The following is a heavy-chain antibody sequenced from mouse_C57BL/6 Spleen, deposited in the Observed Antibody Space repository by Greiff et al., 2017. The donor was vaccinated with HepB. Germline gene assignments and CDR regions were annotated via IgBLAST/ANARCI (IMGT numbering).Heavy chain of an antibody. V-gene: IGHV1-64*01. J-gene: IGHJ3*01. CDR3: AKGIYYDYDSPFAY. D-gene: IGHD2-4*01. CDR2: IHPNSGST. CDR1: GYTFTSYW. Sequence: VQLQQSGAELVKPGASVKLSCKASGYTFTSYWMHWVKQRPGQGLEWIGMIHPNSGSTNYNEKFKSKATLTVDKSSSTAYMQLSSLTSEDSAVYYCAKGIYYDYDSPFAYWGQGTLVTVSA.